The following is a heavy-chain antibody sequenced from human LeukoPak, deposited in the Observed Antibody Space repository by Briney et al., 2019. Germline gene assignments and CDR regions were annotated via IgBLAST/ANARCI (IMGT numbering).Heavy chain of an antibody. V-gene: IGHV3-48*01. D-gene: IGHD1-26*01. CDR3: VREAAATLFDY. Sequence: GGSLRLSCAASGFTFSSYSMNWVRQAPGEGLEWVSYISTSSSTIYYADSVKGRFTISRDNAKNSLYLQMNSLRAEDTAIYYCVREAAATLFDYWGQGTLVTVSS. CDR1: GFTFSSYS. CDR2: ISTSSSTI. J-gene: IGHJ4*02.